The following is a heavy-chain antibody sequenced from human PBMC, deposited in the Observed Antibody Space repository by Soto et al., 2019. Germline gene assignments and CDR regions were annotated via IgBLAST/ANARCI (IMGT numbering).Heavy chain of an antibody. J-gene: IGHJ4*02. CDR2: ISGDGNDK. CDR3: VQGASTAHQPLDS. Sequence: GSLRLSCAASGFIFRNFGMHWVRRAPGKGLEWVATISGDGNDKYYPDSMKGRFTISRDNFNNTLYLQLNSLRPEDTAVYHCVQGASTAHQPLDSWGQGVLVTVPQ. CDR1: GFIFRNFG. V-gene: IGHV3-30*03. D-gene: IGHD1-26*01.